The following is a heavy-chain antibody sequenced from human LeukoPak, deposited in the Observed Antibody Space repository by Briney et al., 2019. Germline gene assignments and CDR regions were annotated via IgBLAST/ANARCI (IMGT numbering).Heavy chain of an antibody. CDR1: GFTFDDYA. V-gene: IGHV3-9*01. CDR3: ARDQYGEDTAMVISY. D-gene: IGHD5-18*01. CDR2: INWNSAGI. J-gene: IGHJ4*02. Sequence: SRSLRLSCAASGFTFDDYAMHWVRQAPGKGLEWVSGINWNSAGITYADSVKGRFTISRDNSKNTLYLQMNSLRAEDTAVYYCARDQYGEDTAMVISYWGQGTLVTVSS.